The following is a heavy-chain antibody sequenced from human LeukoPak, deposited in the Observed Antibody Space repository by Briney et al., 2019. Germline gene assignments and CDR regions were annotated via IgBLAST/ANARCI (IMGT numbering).Heavy chain of an antibody. CDR1: GVSFSGYD. V-gene: IGHV4-34*01. D-gene: IGHD3-3*01. CDR3: ARGRNYYFTAY. Sequence: SETLSLTCAVYGVSFSGYDWSWLRQPPGKGLEWIGEINHSGSTNYNPSLKSRVTISVDTSKNQFSLKLSSVTAADTAVYYCARGRNYYFTAYWGQGTLVTVSS. CDR2: INHSGST. J-gene: IGHJ4*02.